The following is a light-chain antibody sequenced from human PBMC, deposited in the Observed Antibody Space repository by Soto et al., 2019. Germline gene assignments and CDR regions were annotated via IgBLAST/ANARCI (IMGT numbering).Light chain of an antibody. Sequence: QSALTQPASVSGSPGQSITISCTGTSSDVGGYNYVSWYQQHPGKAPKRMIYDVSTRPSGVSNRFSGSKSGNTASLTISGLQAEDEADYYGSSYTSSSTYVVFGGGTKLTVL. CDR3: SSYTSSSTYVV. CDR2: DVS. J-gene: IGLJ2*01. CDR1: SSDVGGYNY. V-gene: IGLV2-14*01.